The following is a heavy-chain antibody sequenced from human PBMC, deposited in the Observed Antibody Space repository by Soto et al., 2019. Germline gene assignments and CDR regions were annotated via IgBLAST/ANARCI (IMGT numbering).Heavy chain of an antibody. CDR2: ISAHNDNT. Sequence: QVHLVQSGAEVRKPGASVKVSCKGSGYTFTSYGIAWVRQAPGQGLEWMGWISAHNDNTNYAQKVQGRVTVTRDTSTSTAYMELRNLRSDDTEVYYCARGRYGDYWGEGSLVTVSS. V-gene: IGHV1-18*01. D-gene: IGHD1-1*01. CDR3: ARGRYGDY. CDR1: GYTFTSYG. J-gene: IGHJ4*02.